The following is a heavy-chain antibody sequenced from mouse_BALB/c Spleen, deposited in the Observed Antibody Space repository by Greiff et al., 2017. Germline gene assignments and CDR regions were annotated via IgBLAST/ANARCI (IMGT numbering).Heavy chain of an antibody. J-gene: IGHJ3*01. V-gene: IGHV5-17*02. CDR2: ISSGSSTI. CDR3: ARDGSGFAY. CDR1: GFTFSSFG. D-gene: IGHD1-1*01. Sequence: EVKVEESGGGLVQPGGSRKLSCAASGFTFSSFGMHWVRQAPEKGLEWVAYISSGSSTIYYADTVKGRFTISRDNPKNTLFLQMTSLRSEDTAMYYCARDGSGFAYWGQGTLVTVSA.